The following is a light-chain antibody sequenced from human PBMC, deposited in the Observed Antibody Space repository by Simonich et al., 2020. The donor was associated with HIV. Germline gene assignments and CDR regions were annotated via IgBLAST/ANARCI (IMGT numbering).Light chain of an antibody. CDR1: SSNIGAGYD. CDR2: GNS. J-gene: IGLJ3*02. Sequence: QSVLTQPPSVSGAPGQRVTISCTGSSSNIGAGYDVHWDHQLPGTAPKLLIYGNSNRPSGVPDRFSGSKSGTSASLAITGLQAEDEADYYCQSYDSSLSGSVFGGGTKLTVL. V-gene: IGLV1-40*01. CDR3: QSYDSSLSGSV.